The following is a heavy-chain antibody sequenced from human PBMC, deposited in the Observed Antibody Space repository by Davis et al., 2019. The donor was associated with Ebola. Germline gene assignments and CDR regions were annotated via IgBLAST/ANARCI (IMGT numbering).Heavy chain of an antibody. CDR1: GGSISDYY. CDR3: STAFNSVTDGFDH. D-gene: IGHD4-17*01. Sequence: PGGSLRLSCTVSGGSISDYYWSWIRQSPGKGLEWIARVGANGAFTNYAESVRGRFTIVSDTTANSLYLQMNNLRIEDTGTYYCSTAFNSVTDGFDHWGQGTPVTVSS. CDR2: VGANGAFT. V-gene: IGHV3-11*06. J-gene: IGHJ3*01.